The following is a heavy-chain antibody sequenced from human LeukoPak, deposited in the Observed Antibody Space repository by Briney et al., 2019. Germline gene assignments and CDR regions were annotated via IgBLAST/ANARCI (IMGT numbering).Heavy chain of an antibody. CDR2: INPNSGNT. J-gene: IGHJ1*01. V-gene: IGHV1-8*02. D-gene: IGHD6-13*01. CDR3: ARGGGSTWTQRGYFQH. CDR1: GGTFSSYA. Sequence: ASVKVSCKASGGTFSSYAISWVRQAPGQGLEWMGWINPNSGNTGYAQKFQGRVTMTRNTSISTAYMELSSLRSEDTAVYYCARGGGSTWTQRGYFQHWGQGTLVTVSS.